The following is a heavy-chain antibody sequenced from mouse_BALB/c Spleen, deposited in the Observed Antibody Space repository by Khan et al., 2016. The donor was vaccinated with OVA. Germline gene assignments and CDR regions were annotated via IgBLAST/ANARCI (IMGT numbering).Heavy chain of an antibody. CDR1: GYTFSDYE. V-gene: IGHV1-15*01. CDR2: FDPETGDT. Sequence: VQLVESGAELVRPGASVTLSCKASGYTFSDYEMHWVKQTPVHGLEWIGTFDPETGDTAYNQKFKGKATLTADKSSSTAYMELRSLTSEDSAVYCCTRRMDYWGQGTSVTVSS. CDR3: TRRMDY. J-gene: IGHJ4*01.